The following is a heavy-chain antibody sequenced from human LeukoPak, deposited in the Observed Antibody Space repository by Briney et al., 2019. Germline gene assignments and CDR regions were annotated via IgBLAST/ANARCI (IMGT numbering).Heavy chain of an antibody. Sequence: SETLSLTCTVSGGSISSYYWCWIRQPPGNGLEWIGYIYYSGSTNYNPSLKSRVTISVDTSKNQFSLKLSSVTAADTAVYYCARLGYYYSSLIDYWGQGSLVTVSS. V-gene: IGHV4-59*08. CDR1: GGSISSYY. CDR2: IYYSGST. D-gene: IGHD3-22*01. CDR3: ARLGYYYSSLIDY. J-gene: IGHJ4*02.